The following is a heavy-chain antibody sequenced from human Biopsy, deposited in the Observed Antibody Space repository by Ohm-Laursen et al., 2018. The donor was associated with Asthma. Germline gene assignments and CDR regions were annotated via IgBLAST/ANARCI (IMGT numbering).Heavy chain of an antibody. V-gene: IGHV4-30-4*01. CDR3: ARVVSYGDIYFGIDV. CDR1: GGYTGSSDHH. CDR2: VFWSGST. D-gene: IGHD4-17*01. J-gene: IGHJ6*02. Sequence: SETLSHTCRVSGGYTGSSDHHWAWIRQAPGKGLEWIGFVFWSGSTHYSRSLERRVSISIDTATNEFSMKLWSVTPADTAVYFCARVVSYGDIYFGIDVWGPGNTVVVS.